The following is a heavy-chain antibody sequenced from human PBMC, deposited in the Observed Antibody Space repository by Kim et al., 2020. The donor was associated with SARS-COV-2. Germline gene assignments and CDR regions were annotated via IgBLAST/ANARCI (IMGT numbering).Heavy chain of an antibody. CDR1: GGSFSCYY. D-gene: IGHD6-19*01. J-gene: IGHJ6*03. Sequence: SGTLSLTCAVYGGSFSCYYWSWIRQPPGKGLEWIGEINHSGSTNYNPSLKSRVTISVDTSKNQFSLKLSSVTAADTAVYYCARGTRQWLVRGPYYYYMDVWGKGTTVTVSS. CDR2: INHSGST. CDR3: ARGTRQWLVRGPYYYYMDV. V-gene: IGHV4-34*01.